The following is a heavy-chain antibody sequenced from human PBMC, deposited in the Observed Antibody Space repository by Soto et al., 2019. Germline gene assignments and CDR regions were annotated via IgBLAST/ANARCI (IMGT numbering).Heavy chain of an antibody. J-gene: IGHJ6*02. Sequence: QVQLVQSGAEVKMPGASVEVSCKSSGYTFTSYAFHWVRQAPGQRLEWMGWINTGNGNTKYSQKFQGRVTITRDTSASTDYMELSNLISEDSAVYYCARGRFPAHSYYHYAMDVWGQGTTVTGSS. CDR1: GYTFTSYA. CDR2: INTGNGNT. V-gene: IGHV1-3*04. CDR3: ARGRFPAHSYYHYAMDV.